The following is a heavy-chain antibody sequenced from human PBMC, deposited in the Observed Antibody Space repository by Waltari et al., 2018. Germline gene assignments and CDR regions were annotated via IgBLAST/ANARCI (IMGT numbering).Heavy chain of an antibody. CDR3: ARGPNSGYDWDYYYLDV. CDR2: IYYSWST. CDR1: GGSISSGGYS. Sequence: QVQLQESGPGLVKPSQTLSLTCTVSGGSISSGGYSWSWIRQHPGTGLEWIGYIYYSWSTYYNPSLKSRVTISVDTSKNQFSLKLSSVTAADTAVYYCARGPNSGYDWDYYYLDVWGKGTTVTVSS. V-gene: IGHV4-31*03. J-gene: IGHJ6*03. D-gene: IGHD5-12*01.